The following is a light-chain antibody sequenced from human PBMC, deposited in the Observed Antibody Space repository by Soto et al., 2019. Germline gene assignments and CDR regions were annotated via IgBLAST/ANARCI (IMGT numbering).Light chain of an antibody. CDR3: QQRSKWPWT. V-gene: IGKV3-11*01. J-gene: IGKJ1*01. Sequence: DIGLTHSPPTQSVSAGESSTLTGRHSQSVSSYFAWYQQKPGQAPRLLIYDPSNGATGIPATFSGSGSGTDFTLTISSLEPEDFADYYCQQRSKWPWTFGPGTKVDIK. CDR1: QSVSSY. CDR2: DPS.